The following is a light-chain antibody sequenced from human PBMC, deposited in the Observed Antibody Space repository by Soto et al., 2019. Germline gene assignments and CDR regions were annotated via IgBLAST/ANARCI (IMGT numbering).Light chain of an antibody. V-gene: IGKV3-11*01. CDR2: DTS. CDR3: QQRSSWMWA. CDR1: RSVSID. J-gene: IGKJ1*01. Sequence: EIVVTQSPATLSLSPGDRATLSCRASRSVSIDLAWYQQKPGQAPRLLIYDTSHRAAGIPARFSGSGSGTDVTLTISSLEPEDFAIYYCQQRSSWMWAFGQGTRVEVK.